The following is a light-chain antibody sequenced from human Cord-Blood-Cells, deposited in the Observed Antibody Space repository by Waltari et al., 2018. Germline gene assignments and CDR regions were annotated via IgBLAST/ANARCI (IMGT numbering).Light chain of an antibody. J-gene: IGLJ3*02. V-gene: IGLV2-23*01. Sequence: QSALTQPASVSGSPGQSITISCTGTSSAVGCYNLVSWYQQHPGKAPKLMTYEGSKRPSGVSNRFSGSKSGNTASLTISGLQAEDEADYYCCSYAGSSTWVFGGGTKLTVL. CDR3: CSYAGSSTWV. CDR1: SSAVGCYNL. CDR2: EGS.